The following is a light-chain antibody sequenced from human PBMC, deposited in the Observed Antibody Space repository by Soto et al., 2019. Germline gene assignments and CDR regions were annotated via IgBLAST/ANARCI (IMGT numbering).Light chain of an antibody. CDR3: QQSDNLSLT. CDR1: QDISNH. CDR2: AAS. V-gene: IGKV1-33*01. Sequence: DIQMTQSPSSLSASVGDRVTITCQASQDISNHLNWYQQKPGKAPKRLIHAASNLETGVPSRFSGSGSGTDFLFTITSLQPEDVATYYCQQSDNLSLTGGGGTKVDIK. J-gene: IGKJ4*01.